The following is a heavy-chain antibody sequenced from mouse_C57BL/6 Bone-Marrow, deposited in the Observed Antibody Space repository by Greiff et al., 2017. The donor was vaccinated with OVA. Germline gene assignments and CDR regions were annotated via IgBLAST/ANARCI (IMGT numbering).Heavy chain of an antibody. J-gene: IGHJ3*01. Sequence: EVKLMESGEGLVKPGGSLKLSCAASGFTFSSYAMSWVRQTPEKRLEWVAYISSGGDYIYYADTVKGRFTISRDNARNTLYLQMSSLKSEYTAMYYCTRAPYYGRAYWGQGTLVTVSA. CDR3: TRAPYYGRAY. D-gene: IGHD1-1*01. CDR2: ISSGGDYI. V-gene: IGHV5-9-1*02. CDR1: GFTFSSYA.